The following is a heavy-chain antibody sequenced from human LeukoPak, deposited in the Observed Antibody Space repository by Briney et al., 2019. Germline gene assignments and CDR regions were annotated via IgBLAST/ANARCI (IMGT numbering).Heavy chain of an antibody. J-gene: IGHJ4*02. V-gene: IGHV3-33*01. CDR2: IWYDGSNK. Sequence: PGGSLRLSCAASGFTFSSYGMHCVRQAPGKGLEWVAVIWYDGSNKYYADSVKGRFTISRDNSKNTLYLQMNSLRAEDTAVYYCAREVPGIAAAGDFDYWGQGTLVTVSS. D-gene: IGHD6-13*01. CDR3: AREVPGIAAAGDFDY. CDR1: GFTFSSYG.